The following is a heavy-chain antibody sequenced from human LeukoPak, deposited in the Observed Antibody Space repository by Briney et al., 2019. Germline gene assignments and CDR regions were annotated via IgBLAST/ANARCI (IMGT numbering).Heavy chain of an antibody. Sequence: GGSLRLSCAASGFTFDDYAMHWVRHAPGKGLEWVSGIRWNSGSIGYADSVKGRFTISRDNAKNSLYLQMNSLRAEDTALYYCARRRGFVAVAGTEPFDYWGQGTLVTVSS. J-gene: IGHJ4*02. V-gene: IGHV3-9*01. D-gene: IGHD6-19*01. CDR3: ARRRGFVAVAGTEPFDY. CDR2: IRWNSGSI. CDR1: GFTFDDYA.